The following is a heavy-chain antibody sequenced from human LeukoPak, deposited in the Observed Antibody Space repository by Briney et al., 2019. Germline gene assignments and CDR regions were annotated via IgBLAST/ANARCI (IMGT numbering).Heavy chain of an antibody. CDR3: AKDIGYSDWALDY. CDR1: GFTFSSYA. V-gene: IGHV3-23*01. J-gene: IGHJ4*02. D-gene: IGHD6-13*01. Sequence: PGGSLRLSCAASGFTFSSYAMSWVRQAPGKGLEWVSSIGGGGTYTYYADSVKGRFTISRNNFKNTLYLQMNSLRAEDTAVYSCAKDIGYSDWALDYWGRGTLVTVSS. CDR2: IGGGGTYT.